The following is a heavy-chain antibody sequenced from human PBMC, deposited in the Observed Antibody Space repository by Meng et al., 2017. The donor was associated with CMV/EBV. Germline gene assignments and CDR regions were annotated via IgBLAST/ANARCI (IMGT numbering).Heavy chain of an antibody. D-gene: IGHD6-13*01. CDR1: GGSISSSSYY. Sequence: SETLSLTCTVSGGSISSSSYYWGWIRQPPGKGLEWIGSSYYSGSTYYNPSLKSRVTISVDTSKNQFSLKLSSVTAADTAVYYCARRVAAAVPFDYWGQGTLVTVSS. V-gene: IGHV4-39*01. CDR3: ARRVAAAVPFDY. J-gene: IGHJ4*02. CDR2: SYYSGST.